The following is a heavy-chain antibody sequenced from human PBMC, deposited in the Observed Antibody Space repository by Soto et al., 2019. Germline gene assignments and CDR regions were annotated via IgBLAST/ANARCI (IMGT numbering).Heavy chain of an antibody. V-gene: IGHV3-23*01. Sequence: EVQLLESGGGLVQPGGSLRLSCAASGFTFSSYAMSWVRQAPGKGLEWVSAISGSGGSTYYADSVKGRFTISIDNSKNTLYLQMNSLRAEDTAVYYCAKVEMATTKLDYWGQGTLVTVSS. D-gene: IGHD1-1*01. CDR1: GFTFSSYA. CDR3: AKVEMATTKLDY. J-gene: IGHJ4*02. CDR2: ISGSGGST.